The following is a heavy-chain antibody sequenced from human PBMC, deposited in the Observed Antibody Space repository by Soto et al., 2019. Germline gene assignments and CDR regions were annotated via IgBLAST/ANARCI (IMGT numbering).Heavy chain of an antibody. Sequence: EVQLVASGGGLVKPGGSLPLSCAASGFAFRRYNMTWVRQAPGKGLEWVASISSGSSNIYSADSVKGRFTITRDNAKNSLFLQMDSLRAEDSAVYYGASATVVAATVDFWGQGTLVTVSS. V-gene: IGHV3-21*01. CDR2: ISSGSSNI. CDR1: GFAFRRYN. D-gene: IGHD2-15*01. J-gene: IGHJ4*02. CDR3: ASATVVAATVDF.